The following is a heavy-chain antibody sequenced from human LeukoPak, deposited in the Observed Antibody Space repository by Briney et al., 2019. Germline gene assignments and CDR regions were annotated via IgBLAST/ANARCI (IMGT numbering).Heavy chain of an antibody. CDR3: ASSPGPHAFDI. Sequence: SETLSLTCTVSGGSISSSSYYWGWIRQPPGKGLEWIGSLYYSGSTNYNPSLKSRVTISVDTSKNQFSLKLSSVTAADTAVYYCASSPGPHAFDIWGQGTMVTVSS. CDR1: GGSISSSSYY. CDR2: LYYSGST. V-gene: IGHV4-39*07. J-gene: IGHJ3*02.